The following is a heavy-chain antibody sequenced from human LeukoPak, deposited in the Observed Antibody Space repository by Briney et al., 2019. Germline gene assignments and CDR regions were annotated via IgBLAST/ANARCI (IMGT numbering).Heavy chain of an antibody. CDR1: GYTFTGYY. D-gene: IGHD6-19*01. J-gene: IGHJ4*02. V-gene: IGHV1-2*02. Sequence: ASVKVSCKASGYTFTGYYMHWVRQAPGQGLEWMGWINPNSGGTNYAQKFQGRVTMTRDTSISTAYMELSWLRSDDTAVYYCARVPTSVAGFDYWGQGTLVTVSS. CDR2: INPNSGGT. CDR3: ARVPTSVAGFDY.